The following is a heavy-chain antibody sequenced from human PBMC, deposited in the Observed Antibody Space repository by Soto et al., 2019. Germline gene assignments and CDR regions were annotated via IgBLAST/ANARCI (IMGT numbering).Heavy chain of an antibody. Sequence: ASVKVSCKASGYTFTRYAMHWLRQAPGQRPEWMGWINPGNGDTKYSAKLQGRVTFTRDTSATTIYMELSSLRSEDTALYYCARNSYISGDDDSYYFDYWGQGTPVTVSS. CDR1: GYTFTRYA. D-gene: IGHD2-21*02. J-gene: IGHJ4*02. CDR2: INPGNGDT. CDR3: ARNSYISGDDDSYYFDY. V-gene: IGHV1-3*01.